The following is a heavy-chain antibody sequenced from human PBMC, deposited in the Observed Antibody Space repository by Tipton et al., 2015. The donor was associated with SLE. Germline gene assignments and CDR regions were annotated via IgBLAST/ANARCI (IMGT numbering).Heavy chain of an antibody. V-gene: IGHV3-33*01. D-gene: IGHD3-16*01. Sequence: QVQLVQSGGGVVQPGRSLRLSCAASGFTFSSYGMHWVRQAPGKGLEWVAIIWYDGSNKYYADSVKGRFTISRDNSKNTLYLEMRSLRAEDTAVFYCARNGGNYYMDVWGKGTTVTVSS. CDR2: IWYDGSNK. CDR3: ARNGGNYYMDV. J-gene: IGHJ6*03. CDR1: GFTFSSYG.